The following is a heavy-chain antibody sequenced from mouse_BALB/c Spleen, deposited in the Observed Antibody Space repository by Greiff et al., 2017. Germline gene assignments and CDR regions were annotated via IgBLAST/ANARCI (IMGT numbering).Heavy chain of an antibody. CDR1: GFNIKDTY. Sequence: EVQVVESGAELVKPGASVKLSCTASGFNIKDTYMHWVKQRPEQGLEWIGRIDPANGNTKYDPKFQGKATITADTSSNTAYLQLSSLTSEDTAVYYCAPAYYGYVGFAYWGQGTLVTVSA. V-gene: IGHV14-3*02. CDR2: IDPANGNT. J-gene: IGHJ3*01. CDR3: APAYYGYVGFAY. D-gene: IGHD1-2*01.